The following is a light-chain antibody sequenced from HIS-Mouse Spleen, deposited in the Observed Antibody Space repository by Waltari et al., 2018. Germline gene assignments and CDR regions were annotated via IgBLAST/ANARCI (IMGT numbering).Light chain of an antibody. CDR3: CSYAGSSTVVV. Sequence: QSALTQPASVSGSPGQSITISCTGTSSDVGSYNLVSWYQQPPGKAPKLMIYEGSTRPSGVSNRFSGSKSGNTASLTISGLQAEDEADYYCCSYAGSSTVVVFGGGTKLTVL. V-gene: IGLV2-23*01. J-gene: IGLJ2*01. CDR2: EGS. CDR1: SSDVGSYNL.